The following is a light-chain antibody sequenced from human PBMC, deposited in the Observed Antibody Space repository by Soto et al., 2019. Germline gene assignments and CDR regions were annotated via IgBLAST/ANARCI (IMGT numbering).Light chain of an antibody. Sequence: DIQMTQSPSSLSASVEYIVIITCRASQSISNHLNWYPHNPGNAPKLLCFAASSLQSGVPSRFSGSRSGPDFTLTISSLQPGDFATYYCQQSYSSPPTFGQGTKV. CDR3: QQSYSSPPT. J-gene: IGKJ1*01. CDR2: AAS. V-gene: IGKV1-39*01. CDR1: QSISNH.